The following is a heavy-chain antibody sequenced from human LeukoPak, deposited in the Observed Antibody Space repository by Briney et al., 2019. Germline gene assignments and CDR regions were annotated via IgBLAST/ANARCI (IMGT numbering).Heavy chain of an antibody. CDR2: IIPIFGTA. D-gene: IGHD6-13*01. Sequence: ASVKVSCKASGGTFSSYAISWVRQAPGQGLEWMGGIIPIFGTANYAQKFQGRVTMTRDTSTSTVYMELSSLRSEDTAVYYCARDRRSSSFDYWGQGTLVTVSS. J-gene: IGHJ4*02. CDR1: GGTFSSYA. V-gene: IGHV1-69*05. CDR3: ARDRRSSSFDY.